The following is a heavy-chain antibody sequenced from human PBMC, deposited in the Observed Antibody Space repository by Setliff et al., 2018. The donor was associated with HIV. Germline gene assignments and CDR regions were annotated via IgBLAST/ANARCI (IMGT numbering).Heavy chain of an antibody. V-gene: IGHV3-30*02. CDR3: ARDQIAARPFDY. CDR2: IRYDDSYK. CDR1: GFTFSFYG. Sequence: PGGSLRLSCAASGFTFSFYGMHWVRQAPGKGLEWVAFIRYDDSYKFYADSVKGRFTISRDNSKNTLYLQMNSLRAEDTAVYYCARDQIAARPFDYWGQGTLVTVSS. J-gene: IGHJ4*02. D-gene: IGHD6-6*01.